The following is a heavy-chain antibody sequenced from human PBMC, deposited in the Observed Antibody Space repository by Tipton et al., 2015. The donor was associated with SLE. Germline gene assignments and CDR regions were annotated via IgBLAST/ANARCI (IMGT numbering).Heavy chain of an antibody. CDR3: AGTSSSGWYVIDY. V-gene: IGHV4-59*08. J-gene: IGHJ4*02. CDR1: GGSINSHF. CDR2: ISYRGST. D-gene: IGHD6-19*01. Sequence: TLSLTCTVSGGSINSHFWSWIRQPPGKGLEWIGYISYRGSTYYNPSLRSRVTISVDTSKSQFSLKLSSVTASDMAEYYCAGTSSSGWYVIDYWGQGTLVTVSS.